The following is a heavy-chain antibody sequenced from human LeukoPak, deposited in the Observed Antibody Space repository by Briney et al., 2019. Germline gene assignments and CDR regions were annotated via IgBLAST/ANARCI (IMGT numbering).Heavy chain of an antibody. V-gene: IGHV5-51*01. Sequence: GESLKISCKGSGYSFTSYWIGWVRQMPEKGLEWVGIIYPGDSDTRYSPSFQGQVTISADKSISTAYLQWSSLKASDTAMYYCARDSGSLDDAFDIWGQGTMVTVSS. CDR3: ARDSGSLDDAFDI. D-gene: IGHD1-26*01. CDR2: IYPGDSDT. J-gene: IGHJ3*02. CDR1: GYSFTSYW.